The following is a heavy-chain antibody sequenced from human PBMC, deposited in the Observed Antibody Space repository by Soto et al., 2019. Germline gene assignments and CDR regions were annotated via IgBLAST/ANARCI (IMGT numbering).Heavy chain of an antibody. J-gene: IGHJ3*02. V-gene: IGHV3-23*01. D-gene: IGHD3-22*01. Sequence: PGGALRLSCAASGFTFSSPALGWGPPAPGKGLWWVSAISGSGGSTYYADSVKGRFTISRDNSKNTLYPQMNSLRAEDTAVYYCAKDFITMIQDAFDIWGQGKMVTVS. CDR2: ISGSGGST. CDR3: AKDFITMIQDAFDI. CDR1: GFTFSSPA.